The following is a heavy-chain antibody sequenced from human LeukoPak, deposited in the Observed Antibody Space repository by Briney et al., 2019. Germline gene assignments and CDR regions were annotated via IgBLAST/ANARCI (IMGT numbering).Heavy chain of an antibody. CDR1: GYSFTGYY. Sequence: ASVKVSCKTSGYSFTGYYIHWVRQAPGQGFGWLGWINPNGGGTFYAQKFQDSVTMTRDTSINTAYMELSTLRLDDTAMYYCARGVAPAGKRLDPWGQGTLITVSS. V-gene: IGHV1-2*02. J-gene: IGHJ5*02. CDR3: ARGVAPAGKRLDP. CDR2: INPNGGGT. D-gene: IGHD6-13*01.